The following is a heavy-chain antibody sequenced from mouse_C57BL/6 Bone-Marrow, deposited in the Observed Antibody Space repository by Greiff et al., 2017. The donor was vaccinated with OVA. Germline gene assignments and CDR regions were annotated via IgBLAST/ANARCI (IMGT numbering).Heavy chain of an antibody. J-gene: IGHJ3*01. D-gene: IGHD2-4*01. CDR1: GYTFTSYW. V-gene: IGHV1-50*01. Sequence: QVQLQQPGAELVKPGASVKLSCKASGYTFTSYWMQWVKQRPGQGLEWIGEIDPSDSYTNYNQKFKGKATLTVDTSSSTAYMQLSSLTSEDSAVYYCARIGNYDYSWFAYWGQGTLVTVSA. CDR3: ARIGNYDYSWFAY. CDR2: IDPSDSYT.